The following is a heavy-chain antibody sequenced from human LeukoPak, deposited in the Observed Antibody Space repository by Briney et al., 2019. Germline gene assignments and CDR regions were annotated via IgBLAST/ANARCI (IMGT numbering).Heavy chain of an antibody. D-gene: IGHD1-1*01. CDR3: ARPHDSLWYWFDP. CDR2: INHSGST. CDR1: GGSFSGYY. Sequence: SETLSLTCAVYGGSFSGYYWSWIRQPPGKRLEWIGEINHSGSTNYNPSLKSRVTISVDTSKNQFSLKLSSVTAADTAVYYCARPHDSLWYWFDPWGQGTLVTVSS. V-gene: IGHV4-34*01. J-gene: IGHJ5*02.